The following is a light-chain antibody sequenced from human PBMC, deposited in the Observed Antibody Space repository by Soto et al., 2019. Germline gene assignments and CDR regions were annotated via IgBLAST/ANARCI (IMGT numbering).Light chain of an antibody. Sequence: DVQMTQSPSSLSAFVGDRVTITCRASQGIAPSLAWFQQKPGQVPKLLIYATSTLQSGVPSRFSGSGSGTDFTLTINSLQPEDVGTYYCQKYNSAPLTFGGGTKVEIK. CDR2: ATS. J-gene: IGKJ4*01. CDR1: QGIAPS. V-gene: IGKV1-27*01. CDR3: QKYNSAPLT.